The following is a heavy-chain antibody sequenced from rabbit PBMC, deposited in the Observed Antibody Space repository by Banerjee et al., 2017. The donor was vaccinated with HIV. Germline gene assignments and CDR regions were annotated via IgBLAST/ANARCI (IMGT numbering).Heavy chain of an antibody. CDR3: ARELVVVLMGLGYYGMDL. D-gene: IGHD8-1*01. Sequence: QQLVESGGGLVKPGASLTLTCTASGFSFSSGYDMCWVRQAPGKGLEWIACIYAGSSGDTYYASWAKGRFTISKTSSTTVTLQMTSLTAADTATYFCARELVVVLMGLGYYGMDLWGPGTLVTVS. J-gene: IGHJ6*01. V-gene: IGHV1S40*01. CDR2: IYAGSSGDT. CDR1: GFSFSSGYD.